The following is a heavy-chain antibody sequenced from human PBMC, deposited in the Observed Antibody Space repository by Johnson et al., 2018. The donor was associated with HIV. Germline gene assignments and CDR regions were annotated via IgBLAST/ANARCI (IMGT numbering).Heavy chain of an antibody. V-gene: IGHV3-9*01. CDR1: GFTFDDYA. CDR3: ARSRPYEGVPAATGAFDI. J-gene: IGHJ3*02. D-gene: IGHD2-2*01. CDR2: ISWNGGST. Sequence: VQLVESGGGLVQPGRSLRLSCAASGFTFDDYAMHWVRQAPGKGLEWVSGISWNGGSTAYADSVRGRFTISRDNAKNSLYLQMNSLRAEDTALYYCARSRPYEGVPAATGAFDIWGQGTMVTVSS.